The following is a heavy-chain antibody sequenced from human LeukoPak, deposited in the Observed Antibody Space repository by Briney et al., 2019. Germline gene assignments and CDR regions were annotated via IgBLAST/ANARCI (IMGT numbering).Heavy chain of an antibody. Sequence: SVKVSCKASGGTFSSYTISWVRQAPGQGLEWMGRIIPITGIANYAQKFQGRVTITADKSTSTAYMELSSLRSEDTAVYYCARGNPDYDSSGYLGYWGQGTLVTVSS. CDR3: ARGNPDYDSSGYLGY. CDR1: GGTFSSYT. J-gene: IGHJ4*02. CDR2: IIPITGIA. D-gene: IGHD3-22*01. V-gene: IGHV1-69*02.